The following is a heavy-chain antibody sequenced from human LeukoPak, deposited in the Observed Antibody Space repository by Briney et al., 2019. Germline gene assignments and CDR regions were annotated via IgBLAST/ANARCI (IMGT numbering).Heavy chain of an antibody. Sequence: GGSLRLSCAASGFTFSSYWMHWVRQAPGKGLVWVSRINSDGSSTSYADSVKGRFTISRDNAKNTLYLQMNSLRAEDTAVHYCAREAGGTMVRGVSYYYYMDVWGKGTTVTISS. D-gene: IGHD3-10*01. CDR2: INSDGSST. CDR1: GFTFSSYW. J-gene: IGHJ6*03. CDR3: AREAGGTMVRGVSYYYYMDV. V-gene: IGHV3-74*01.